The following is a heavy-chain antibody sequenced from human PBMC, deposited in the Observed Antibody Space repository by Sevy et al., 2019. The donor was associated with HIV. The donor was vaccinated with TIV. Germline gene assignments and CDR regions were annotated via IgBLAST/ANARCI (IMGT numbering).Heavy chain of an antibody. CDR2: ISYDGSRK. Sequence: GGSLRLSCAASGFNLSSYGIHWVRQAPGKGLEWVAVISYDGSRKYYAESVKGQFTVTRDNSKNTLYLQISSLRAEDTAVYYCAKEWGSYYDFWSGHDAFDIWGQGTMVTVSS. J-gene: IGHJ3*02. D-gene: IGHD3-3*01. CDR1: GFNLSSYG. CDR3: AKEWGSYYDFWSGHDAFDI. V-gene: IGHV3-30*18.